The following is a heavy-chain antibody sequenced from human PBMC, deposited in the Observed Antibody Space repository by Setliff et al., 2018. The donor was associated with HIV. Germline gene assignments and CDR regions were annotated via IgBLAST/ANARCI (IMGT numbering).Heavy chain of an antibody. J-gene: IGHJ4*02. D-gene: IGHD6-19*01. Sequence: GGSLRLSCADSGFTFSNNDINWVRQAPGKGLEWVSYISSSGTIMFYADSVEGRYTISRDSARNSVYLQMNSLRVEDTAMYYCTKDHLSGWASDCWGQGTLVTVSS. CDR3: TKDHLSGWASDC. V-gene: IGHV3-48*03. CDR2: ISSSGTIM. CDR1: GFTFSNND.